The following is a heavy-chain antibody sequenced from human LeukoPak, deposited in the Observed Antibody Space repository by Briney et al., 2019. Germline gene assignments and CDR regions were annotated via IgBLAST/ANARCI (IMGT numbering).Heavy chain of an antibody. D-gene: IGHD3-10*01. CDR2: TIGSGGST. CDR3: AKGIEYFQQ. Sequence: GXXLRLSCAASGFTFSSYAMSWVRQAPGKGLEWVSATIGSGGSTYYVDSVKGRFTISRDNSKNTLYLQMNSVRAEDTAIYYCAKGIEYFQQWGQGTLVTVSS. CDR1: GFTFSSYA. J-gene: IGHJ1*01. V-gene: IGHV3-23*01.